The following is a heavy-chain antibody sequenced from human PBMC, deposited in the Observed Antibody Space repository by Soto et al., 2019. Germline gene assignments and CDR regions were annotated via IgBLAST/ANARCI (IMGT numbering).Heavy chain of an antibody. D-gene: IGHD3-10*01. CDR1: GFTFSSYG. J-gene: IGHJ6*02. V-gene: IGHV3-33*01. CDR3: ARGGYYGLSYYYGMDV. CDR2: IWYDGSNK. Sequence: SLRLSCAASGFTFSSYGMHWVRQAPGKGLEWVAVIWYDGSNKYYADSVKGRFTISRDNSKNTLYLQMNSLRAEDTAVYYCARGGYYGLSYYYGMDVWGQGTTVTVSS.